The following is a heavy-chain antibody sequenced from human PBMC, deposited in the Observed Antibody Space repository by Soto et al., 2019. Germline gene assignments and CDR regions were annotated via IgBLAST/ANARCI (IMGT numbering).Heavy chain of an antibody. J-gene: IGHJ4*02. CDR3: ARAERWLQLPPDY. V-gene: IGHV3-30-3*01. Sequence: QVQLVESGGGVVQPGRSLRLSCAASGFTFSSYAMHWVRQAPGKGLEWVAVISYDGSNKYYADSVKGRFTISRDNSKNTLYLQMNSLRAEDTAVYYCARAERWLQLPPDYWGQGTLVTVSS. CDR2: ISYDGSNK. CDR1: GFTFSSYA. D-gene: IGHD5-12*01.